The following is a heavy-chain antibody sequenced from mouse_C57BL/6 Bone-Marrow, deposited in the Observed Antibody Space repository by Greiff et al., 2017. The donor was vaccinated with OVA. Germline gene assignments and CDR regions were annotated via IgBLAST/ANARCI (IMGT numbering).Heavy chain of an antibody. Sequence: QVQLQQPGAELVRPGSSVKLSCKASGYTFTSYWMHWVKQRPGQGLEWIGRIHPSDSDTNYNQKFKGKATLTVDKSSSTAYMQLSSLTSEDSAVYYCAIGGSSSFYYAMDYWGQGTSVTVSS. CDR1: GYTFTSYW. J-gene: IGHJ4*01. V-gene: IGHV1-74*01. D-gene: IGHD1-1*01. CDR3: AIGGSSSFYYAMDY. CDR2: IHPSDSDT.